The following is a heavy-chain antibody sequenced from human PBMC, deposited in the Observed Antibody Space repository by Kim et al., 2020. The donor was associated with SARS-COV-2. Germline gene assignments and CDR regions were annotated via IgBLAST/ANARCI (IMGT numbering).Heavy chain of an antibody. J-gene: IGHJ4*02. CDR3: ATEYNHSSAFEY. V-gene: IGHV3-33*01. D-gene: IGHD6-6*01. CDR2: IWFDGINQ. Sequence: GGSLRLSCAASGFTFSTYGMHWVRQAPGKGLEWVAMIWFDGINQYYTDSMKGRFTISRDNSKNTLYLQLNSLRAEDTAVYYCATEYNHSSAFEYWGQGTLVTVSS. CDR1: GFTFSTYG.